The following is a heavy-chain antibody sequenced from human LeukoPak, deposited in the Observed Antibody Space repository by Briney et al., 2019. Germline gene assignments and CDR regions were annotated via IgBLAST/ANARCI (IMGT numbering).Heavy chain of an antibody. CDR1: GFTFRSHG. D-gene: IGHD2-2*01. V-gene: IGHV3-NL1*01. J-gene: IGHJ4*02. Sequence: GGSLRLSCAASGFTFRSHGMQWVRQAPGKGLEWVSTILSSGGRTYYADSVEGRFTISRDNSKNTLYLQMNSLRAEDTAVYYCARDWGYCSSTSCYLFDYWGQGTLVTVSS. CDR3: ARDWGYCSSTSCYLFDY. CDR2: ILSSGGRT.